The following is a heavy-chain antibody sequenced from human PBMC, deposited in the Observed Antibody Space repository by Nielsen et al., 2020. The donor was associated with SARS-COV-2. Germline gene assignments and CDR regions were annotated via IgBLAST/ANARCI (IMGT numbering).Heavy chain of an antibody. V-gene: IGHV3-23*01. J-gene: IGHJ4*02. CDR1: GFTFSAYA. CDR2: VSGNVAQTT. Sequence: GESLKISCAASGFTFSAYAMIWVRQAAGKGLEWVSAVSGNVAQTTYYADSVKGRFTISRDSSQNTLYLEMNGLRAEDTAIYYCARDGRIGYGVYLDYWGQGTPVTVSS. CDR3: ARDGRIGYGVYLDY. D-gene: IGHD5-12*01.